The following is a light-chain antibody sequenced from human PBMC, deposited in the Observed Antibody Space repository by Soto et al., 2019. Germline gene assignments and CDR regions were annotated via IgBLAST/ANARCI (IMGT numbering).Light chain of an antibody. CDR1: QSVSSNF. CDR2: GAS. CDR3: RQYGTSLGFP. Sequence: EIVLTQSPGTLSLSPGERATLSCRASQSVSSNFLAWYQEKLGQAPRLLIYGASKRATGIPDRLSGSGSGTDFTLTISRLEPEVFAVFCCRQYGTSLGFPVGGGAKVDIK. J-gene: IGKJ4*01. V-gene: IGKV3-20*01.